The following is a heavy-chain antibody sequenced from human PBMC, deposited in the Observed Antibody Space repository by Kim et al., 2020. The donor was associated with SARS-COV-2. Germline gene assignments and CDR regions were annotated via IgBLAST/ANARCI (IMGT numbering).Heavy chain of an antibody. D-gene: IGHD2-2*01. V-gene: IGHV1-2*02. J-gene: IGHJ5*01. Sequence: ASVKVSCKASGYTFTAFYVHWIRQAPGQGLEWMGWINPNTGDTDFAPNFQDRVSLSRDTAVNAAYMEINGLTSDDTAVDYCARDPALPAANSEGYADSWG. CDR2: INPNTGDT. CDR1: GYTFTAFY. CDR3: ARDPALPAANSEGYADS.